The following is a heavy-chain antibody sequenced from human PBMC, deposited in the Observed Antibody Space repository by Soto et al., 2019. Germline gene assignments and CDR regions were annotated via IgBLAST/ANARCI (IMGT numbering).Heavy chain of an antibody. D-gene: IGHD3-9*01. Sequence: EVHLVESGGGLVQPGGSLRLSCAASGFTFSKYWFHWVRQAPGKGLMWVSRIDPYDTGITYADSVKGRFTISRDNARNTLYLRMDRLTAEDTAVYYCARDMTGADDYLGQGTLVTVSS. J-gene: IGHJ4*02. CDR1: GFTFSKYW. CDR3: ARDMTGADDY. V-gene: IGHV3-74*01. CDR2: IDPYDTGI.